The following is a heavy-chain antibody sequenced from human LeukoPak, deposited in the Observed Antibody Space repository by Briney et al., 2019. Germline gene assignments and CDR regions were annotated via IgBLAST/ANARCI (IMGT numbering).Heavy chain of an antibody. Sequence: PGGSLRLSCAASGFTFSSYWMHWVRQAPGKGLVWVSRINSDGSSTSYADSVKGRFTISRDNAKNTLYLQMSSLRAEDTAVYYCARDKDDFWSGYSFDYWGQGTLVTVSS. CDR3: ARDKDDFWSGYSFDY. CDR2: INSDGSST. D-gene: IGHD3-3*01. CDR1: GFTFSSYW. J-gene: IGHJ4*02. V-gene: IGHV3-74*01.